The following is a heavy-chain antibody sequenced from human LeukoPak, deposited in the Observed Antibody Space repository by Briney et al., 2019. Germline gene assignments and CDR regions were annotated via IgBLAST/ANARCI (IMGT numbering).Heavy chain of an antibody. V-gene: IGHV3-48*01. CDR3: ARDGRQLAYYYYYMDV. Sequence: PGGSLRLSCAASGFTFSSYSMNWVRQAPGKGLEWVSYISSSSSTIYYADSVKGRFTISRDNAKNSLYLQMNSLRAEDTAVYYCARDGRQLAYYYYYMDVWGKGTTVTVSS. CDR2: ISSSSSTI. D-gene: IGHD6-13*01. J-gene: IGHJ6*03. CDR1: GFTFSSYS.